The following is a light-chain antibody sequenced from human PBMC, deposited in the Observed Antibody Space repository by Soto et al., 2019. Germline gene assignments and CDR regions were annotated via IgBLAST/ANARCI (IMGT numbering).Light chain of an antibody. V-gene: IGLV2-8*01. CDR2: EVS. CDR3: CSYAGSINFVV. CDR1: SSDVGGYNY. J-gene: IGLJ2*01. Sequence: QSALTQPPSASGSPGQSVTFSCTGTSSDVGGYNYVSWYQQHPGKAPKLMIYEVSKRPSGVPDRFSGSKSGNTASLTVSGLQAEDEADYYCCSYAGSINFVVFGGGTKLTVL.